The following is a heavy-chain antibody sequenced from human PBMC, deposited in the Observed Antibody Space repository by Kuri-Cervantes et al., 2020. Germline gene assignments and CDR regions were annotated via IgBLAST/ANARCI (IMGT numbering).Heavy chain of an antibody. D-gene: IGHD1-26*01. Sequence: ASVKVSCKASGYTFTSYYMHWVRQAPGQGLEWMGIINPSGGSTSYAQKFQGRVTMTRDTSTSTVYMELSRLRSDGTAVYYCARVPPWGAARWFDPWGQGTLVTVSS. CDR1: GYTFTSYY. J-gene: IGHJ5*02. CDR2: INPSGGST. V-gene: IGHV1-46*01. CDR3: ARVPPWGAARWFDP.